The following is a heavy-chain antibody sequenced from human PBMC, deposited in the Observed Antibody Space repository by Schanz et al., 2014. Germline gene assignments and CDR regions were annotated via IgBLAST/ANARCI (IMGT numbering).Heavy chain of an antibody. CDR2: IYTSGST. V-gene: IGHV4-4*07. D-gene: IGHD3-3*01. CDR3: ARDRGYDFSFDP. J-gene: IGHJ5*02. CDR1: GGSISSFY. Sequence: QVQLQESGPGLVKSSETLSLTCTVSGGSISSFYWGWIRQPAGKGLEWIGRIYTSGSTNYNPSLKSRVTMSLDMSKNQFSLKLSSVTAADTAVYYCARDRGYDFSFDPWGQGTLVTVSS.